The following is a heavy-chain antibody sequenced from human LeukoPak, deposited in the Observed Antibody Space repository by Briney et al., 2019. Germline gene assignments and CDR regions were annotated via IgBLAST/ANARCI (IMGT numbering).Heavy chain of an antibody. CDR2: ISSDGSNK. D-gene: IGHD3-22*01. J-gene: IGHJ3*02. CDR1: GFTFSSYG. V-gene: IGHV3-30*03. Sequence: GGSLRLSCAASGFTFSSYGMHWVRQAPGKGLEWVAVISSDGSNKYYAGSVKGRFTISRDNSKNTLYLQMNSLRAEDTAVYYCATGTYYYDSSDYYGAFDIWGQGTMVTVSS. CDR3: ATGTYYYDSSDYYGAFDI.